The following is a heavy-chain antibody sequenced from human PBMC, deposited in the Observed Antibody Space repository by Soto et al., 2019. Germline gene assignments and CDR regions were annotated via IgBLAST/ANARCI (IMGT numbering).Heavy chain of an antibody. D-gene: IGHD1-26*01. J-gene: IGHJ6*02. V-gene: IGHV1-2*02. CDR3: ARSGLKSGSYSFYYYYYGMDV. CDR2: INPNSGGT. Sequence: ASVKVSCKASGYTFTGYYMHWVRQAPGQGLEWMGWINPNSGGTNYAQKFQGRVTMTRDTSISTAYMELSRLRSDDTAVYYCARSGLKSGSYSFYYYYYGMDVWGQGTTVTVSS. CDR1: GYTFTGYY.